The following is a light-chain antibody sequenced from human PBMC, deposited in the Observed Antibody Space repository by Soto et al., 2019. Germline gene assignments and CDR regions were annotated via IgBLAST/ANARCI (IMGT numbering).Light chain of an antibody. V-gene: IGKV3-15*01. CDR2: GAS. CDR1: QNIGSN. Sequence: VLTQPQATVSVSAGEGATLSCRASQNIGSNLAWYQQRSGQAPRLLIYGASKRATGVPAKFSGSGSGTEFTLTISCLQSEDFAVYYCLQYERWPPRLTFGGGTKVEIK. J-gene: IGKJ4*01. CDR3: LQYERWPPRLT.